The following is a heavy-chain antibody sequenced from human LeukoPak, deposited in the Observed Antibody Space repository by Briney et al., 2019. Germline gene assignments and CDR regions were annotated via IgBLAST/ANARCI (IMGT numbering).Heavy chain of an antibody. Sequence: SETLSLTCTVSGGSISSYYWSWIRQPPGKGLEWIGYIYYSGTTNYNPYLKSRVTISVDTSKNQFSMKMRSVTAADTAVYYCARGGWSAFDIWGQGTMVTVSS. CDR1: GGSISSYY. D-gene: IGHD3-10*01. V-gene: IGHV4-59*01. CDR3: ARGGWSAFDI. CDR2: IYYSGTT. J-gene: IGHJ3*02.